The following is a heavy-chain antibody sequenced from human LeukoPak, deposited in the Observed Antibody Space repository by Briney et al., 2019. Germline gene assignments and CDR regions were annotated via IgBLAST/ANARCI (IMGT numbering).Heavy chain of an antibody. Sequence: SETLSLTCTVSGGSMSSYYWSWIRQPPGKGLEWIGYIYYSGSTNYNPSLKSRVTISGDTSKNHFSLNLSSVTAADTAMYYCARGRYYYDSSGYPYNWFDPWGQGTLVTVSS. J-gene: IGHJ5*02. V-gene: IGHV4-59*01. D-gene: IGHD3-22*01. CDR1: GGSMSSYY. CDR3: ARGRYYYDSSGYPYNWFDP. CDR2: IYYSGST.